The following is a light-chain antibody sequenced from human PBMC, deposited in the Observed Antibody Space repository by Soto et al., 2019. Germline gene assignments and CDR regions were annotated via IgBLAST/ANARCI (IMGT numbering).Light chain of an antibody. CDR3: QQYNNWPQT. V-gene: IGKV3-15*01. CDR2: GAS. J-gene: IGKJ4*01. CDR1: QSVSRN. Sequence: EIVMTQSPATLSVSPGERATFSCRASQSVSRNLAWYQQKPGQAPRLLIYGASTRATGIPARFSGSGSGTEFTLTISSLQSEDFAVYYCQQYNNWPQTFGGGTKVEIK.